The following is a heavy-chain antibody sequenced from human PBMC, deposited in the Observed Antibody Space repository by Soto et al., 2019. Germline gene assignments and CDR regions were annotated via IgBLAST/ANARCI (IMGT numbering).Heavy chain of an antibody. Sequence: QLQLQESGPGLVKPSETLSLTCTVSGGSISSSSYYWGWIRQPPGKGLEWIGSIYYSGSTYYNPSRKSRVTISVDTAKNQFSLKLSSVTAADTAVYYCARLRWYVDYWGQGTLVTVSS. CDR3: ARLRWYVDY. J-gene: IGHJ4*02. CDR2: IYYSGST. D-gene: IGHD6-13*01. V-gene: IGHV4-39*01. CDR1: GGSISSSSYY.